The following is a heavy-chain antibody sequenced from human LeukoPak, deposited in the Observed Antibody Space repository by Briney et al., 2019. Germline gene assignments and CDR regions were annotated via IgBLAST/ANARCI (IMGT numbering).Heavy chain of an antibody. Sequence: GGSLRLSCLTSGFTLSTNAMSWVRQAPGKGLEWISGISGSGASTYYADSVKGRFTISRDDSRNTLYLQMSSLRGDDTAVYYCAKDVGKWESLHFFDYWGQGTLVTVPS. D-gene: IGHD1-26*01. J-gene: IGHJ4*02. V-gene: IGHV3-23*01. CDR1: GFTLSTNA. CDR3: AKDVGKWESLHFFDY. CDR2: ISGSGAST.